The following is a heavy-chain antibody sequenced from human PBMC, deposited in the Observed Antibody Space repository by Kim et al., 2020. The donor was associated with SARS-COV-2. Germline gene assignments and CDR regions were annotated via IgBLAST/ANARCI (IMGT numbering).Heavy chain of an antibody. CDR2: VYYTGAT. Sequence: SETLSLTCAVSGGSISSSGYYWGWIRQPPGKGLEWIGSVYYTGATYYNPSLKSRVTISVYTSNNQFSLKLSSVPAADTAVYYCARHFRGTSLRFLGLFQFAYWGQGPLVIASS. V-gene: IGHV4-39*01. CDR3: ARHFRGTSLRFLGLFQFAY. D-gene: IGHD2-21*01. CDR1: GGSISSSGYY. J-gene: IGHJ4*02.